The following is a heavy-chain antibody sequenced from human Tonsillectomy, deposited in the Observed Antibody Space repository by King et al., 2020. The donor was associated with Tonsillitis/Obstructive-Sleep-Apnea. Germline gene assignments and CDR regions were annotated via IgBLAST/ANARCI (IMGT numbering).Heavy chain of an antibody. Sequence: QLVQSGAEVKKPGASVKVSCTASGYTFTSYDINWVRQATGQGLEWMGWMNPNSGNTGYAQKFQGRVTMTRHTSISTAYMELSSLRSDDTAVYYCVRGSWGFCTSTSCCPDYWGQGTLVTVSS. CDR2: MNPNSGNT. CDR1: GYTFTSYD. CDR3: VRGSWGFCTSTSCCPDY. J-gene: IGHJ4*02. V-gene: IGHV1-8*01. D-gene: IGHD2-2*01.